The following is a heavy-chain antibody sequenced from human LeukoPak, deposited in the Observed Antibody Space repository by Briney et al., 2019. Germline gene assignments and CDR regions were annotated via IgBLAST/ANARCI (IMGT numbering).Heavy chain of an antibody. D-gene: IGHD3-9*01. CDR2: IRNKAYGGTA. Sequence: PGGSLRLSCAASGLSFSSYWMTWVRQAPGKGLEWVGFIRNKAYGGTAEYAASVKGRFTISRDDSKTIAYLQMNSLKTEDTAVYYCTREKRYFDWFQADYWGQGTLVTVSS. V-gene: IGHV3-49*04. CDR3: TREKRYFDWFQADY. CDR1: GLSFSSYW. J-gene: IGHJ4*02.